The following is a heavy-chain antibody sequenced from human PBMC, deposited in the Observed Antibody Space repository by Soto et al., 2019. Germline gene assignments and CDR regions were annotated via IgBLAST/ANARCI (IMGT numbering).Heavy chain of an antibody. CDR2: INHSGST. CDR1: GGSFSGYY. CDR3: ARELGIIYYYYYMDV. J-gene: IGHJ6*03. D-gene: IGHD7-27*01. V-gene: IGHV4-34*01. Sequence: SETLSLTCAVYGGSFSGYYWSWIRQPPGKGLEWIGEINHSGSTNYNPSLKSRVTISVDTSKNQFSLKLSSVTAADTAVYYCARELGIIYYYYYMDVWGKGTTVTVSS.